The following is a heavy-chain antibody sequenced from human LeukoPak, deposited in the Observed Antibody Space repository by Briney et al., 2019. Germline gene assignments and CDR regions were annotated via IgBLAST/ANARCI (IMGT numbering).Heavy chain of an antibody. J-gene: IGHJ4*02. CDR2: ISSSSSTI. D-gene: IGHD6-19*01. CDR1: GFTFSSYS. V-gene: IGHV3-48*01. CDR3: ARDGGSGWSYFDY. Sequence: GGSLRLSCAASGFTFSSYSMNWVRQAPGKGPEWVSYISSSSSTIYYADSVKGRFTISRDNAKNSLYLQMNSLRAEDTAVYYCARDGGSGWSYFDYWGQGTLVTVSS.